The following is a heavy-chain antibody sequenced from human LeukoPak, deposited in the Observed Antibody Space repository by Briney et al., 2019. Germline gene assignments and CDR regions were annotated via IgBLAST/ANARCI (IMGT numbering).Heavy chain of an antibody. D-gene: IGHD4-23*01. CDR1: GGSFSGYY. CDR3: ARIFRRHGGNSLDY. J-gene: IGHJ4*02. CDR2: INHSGST. V-gene: IGHV4-34*01. Sequence: PSETLSLTCAVYGGSFSGYYWSWIRQPPGKGLEWIGEINHSGSTNYNPSLKSRVTISVDTSKNRFSLKLSSVTAADTAVYYCARIFRRHGGNSLDYWGQGTLVTVSS.